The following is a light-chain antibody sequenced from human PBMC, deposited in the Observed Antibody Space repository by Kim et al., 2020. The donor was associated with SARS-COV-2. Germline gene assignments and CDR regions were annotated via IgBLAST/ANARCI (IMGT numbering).Light chain of an antibody. CDR1: QRVSSS. Sequence: SVSQGERARLSCRASQRVSSSLAWYQQKPGQAPRLLIYDASSGATGIPARFSGSGSGTEFTLTISSLQSEDFAVYYCQQYNNWPYTFGQGTKLEI. V-gene: IGKV3-15*01. CDR2: DAS. J-gene: IGKJ2*01. CDR3: QQYNNWPYT.